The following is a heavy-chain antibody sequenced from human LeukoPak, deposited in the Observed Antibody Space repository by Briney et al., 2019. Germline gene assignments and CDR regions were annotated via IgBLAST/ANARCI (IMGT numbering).Heavy chain of an antibody. CDR3: ARGMTTVTH. V-gene: IGHV4-59*08. J-gene: IGHJ4*02. CDR2: IYYSGIT. Sequence: PSETLSLTCTVSGGSISTYYWSWIRQPPGKGLEWLGYIYYSGITNYNPSLKSRVTISVDTSRNQFSLKLSSVTAADTAVYYCARGMTTVTHWGQGTLVTVSS. CDR1: GGSISTYY. D-gene: IGHD4-11*01.